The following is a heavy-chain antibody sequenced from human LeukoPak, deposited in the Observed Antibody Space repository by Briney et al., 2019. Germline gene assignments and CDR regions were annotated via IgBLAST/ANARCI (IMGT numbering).Heavy chain of an antibody. D-gene: IGHD7-27*01. J-gene: IGHJ4*02. CDR3: ARGRGNWGSVYFDY. V-gene: IGHV1-69*13. Sequence: ASVKVSCKASGGTFSSYAISWVRQAPGQGLEWMGGIIPIFGTANYAQKFQGRVTITADESTSTAYMKLSSLRSEDTAVYYCARGRGNWGSVYFDYWGQGTLVTVSS. CDR2: IIPIFGTA. CDR1: GGTFSSYA.